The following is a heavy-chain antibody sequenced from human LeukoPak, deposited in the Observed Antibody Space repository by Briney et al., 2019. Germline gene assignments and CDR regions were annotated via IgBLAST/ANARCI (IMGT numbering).Heavy chain of an antibody. J-gene: IGHJ4*02. V-gene: IGHV3-74*01. CDR3: ARWDDLFLIDF. CDR2: ISPTGSTT. D-gene: IGHD3-9*01. Sequence: GGSLRLSCTASGFSFSGHWMHWARHLPGKGLVWVSRISPTGSTTSYADSVKGRFTVSRDNAKNTLYLQVNNLRAEDTAVYYCARWDDLFLIDFWGQGTLVTVSS. CDR1: GFSFSGHW.